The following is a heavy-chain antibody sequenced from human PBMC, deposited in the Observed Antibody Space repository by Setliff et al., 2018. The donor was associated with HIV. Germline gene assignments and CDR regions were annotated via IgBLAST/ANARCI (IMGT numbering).Heavy chain of an antibody. CDR1: GGSISSGAYY. V-gene: IGHV4-31*03. J-gene: IGHJ4*02. CDR2: IYYSGST. CDR3: ARVPLSSPSRPGGYFDY. D-gene: IGHD3-16*01. Sequence: SDTLSLTCTVSGGSISSGAYYWSWIRQHPGKGLEWIGYIYYSGSTYYNPSLKSRVTISVDTSKNQFSLKLNSVTAADTAVYYCARVPLSSPSRPGGYFDYWGQGTLVTVSS.